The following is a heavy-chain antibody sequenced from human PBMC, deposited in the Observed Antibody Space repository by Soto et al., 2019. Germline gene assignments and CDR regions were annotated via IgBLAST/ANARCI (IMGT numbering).Heavy chain of an antibody. J-gene: IGHJ6*02. Sequence: ASVKVSCKASGYTFTSYGISWVRQAPGQGLEWMGWISAYNGNTNYAQKLQGRVTMTTDTSTSTAYMELRSLRSDDTAVYYCASYCSSTSCYANPYYYYGMDVWGQGTTVTVSS. D-gene: IGHD2-2*01. CDR1: GYTFTSYG. CDR3: ASYCSSTSCYANPYYYYGMDV. CDR2: ISAYNGNT. V-gene: IGHV1-18*01.